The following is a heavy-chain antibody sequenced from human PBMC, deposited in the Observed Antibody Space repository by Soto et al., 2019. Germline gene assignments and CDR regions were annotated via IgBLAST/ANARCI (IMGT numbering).Heavy chain of an antibody. D-gene: IGHD1-26*01. V-gene: IGHV3-30*03. CDR1: GSTFSIYG. Sequence: QVQLVESGGGVVQPGRSLRLSCAASGSTFSIYGMHWVRHAPGKGLEWVAMISFAGSEKYYTDSVKGRFHISRDSSKNTMYLQMDSLRVEDTAVYYCARDRRLYYSDAVAIWGQGTTVTVSS. J-gene: IGHJ3*02. CDR3: ARDRRLYYSDAVAI. CDR2: ISFAGSEK.